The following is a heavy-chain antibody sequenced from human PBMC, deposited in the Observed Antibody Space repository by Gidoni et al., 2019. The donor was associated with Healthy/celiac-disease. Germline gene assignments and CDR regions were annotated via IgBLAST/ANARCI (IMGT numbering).Heavy chain of an antibody. J-gene: IGHJ5*02. D-gene: IGHD2-15*01. CDR3: ARARGYCSGGSCFNWFDP. CDR1: GYTFTGYY. CDR2: INPNSGGT. V-gene: IGHV1-2*02. Sequence: QVQLVQSGAEVKKPGASVKVSCKASGYTFTGYYMHWVRQAPGQGLEWMGWINPNSGGTNYAQKFQGRVTMTRDTSISTAYMELSRLRSDDTAVYYCARARGYCSGGSCFNWFDPWGQGTLVTVSS.